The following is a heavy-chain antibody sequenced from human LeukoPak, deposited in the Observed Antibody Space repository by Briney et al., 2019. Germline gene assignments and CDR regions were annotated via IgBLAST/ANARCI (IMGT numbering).Heavy chain of an antibody. Sequence: SETLSLTCTVSGGCISNSSYYWGWVRQPPGKGLQWIGSIYNSGTTYYNPSLKSRVTISVDTSQNQFSLKLTCVSAADTAVYYCARMLQGGSEFDYWAQGTLVTVSS. CDR1: GGCISNSSYY. J-gene: IGHJ4*02. CDR2: IYNSGTT. D-gene: IGHD5-12*01. V-gene: IGHV4-39*01. CDR3: ARMLQGGSEFDY.